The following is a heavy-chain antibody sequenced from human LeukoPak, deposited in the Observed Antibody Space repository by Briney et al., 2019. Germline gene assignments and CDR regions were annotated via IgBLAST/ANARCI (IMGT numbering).Heavy chain of an antibody. CDR1: GFTFSTYW. CDR3: VSDIGD. CDR2: INSDGSST. Sequence: GGSLRLSCAAPGFTFSTYWMHWVRQAPGKGLVWVSRINSDGSSTSYADFVKGRFTISRDDAKNTLDLQMNSLRAEDTAEYYCVSDIGDWGQGTLVTVSS. V-gene: IGHV3-74*01. D-gene: IGHD3-10*01. J-gene: IGHJ4*02.